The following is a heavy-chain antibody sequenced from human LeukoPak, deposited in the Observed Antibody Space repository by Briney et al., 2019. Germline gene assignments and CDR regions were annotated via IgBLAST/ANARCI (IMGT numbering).Heavy chain of an antibody. D-gene: IGHD6-19*01. Sequence: PGGSLRLSCAASGFTFDDYAMHWVRQAPGKGLEWVSGISWNSGSIGYADSVKGRFTISRDNSKNTLYLQMNSLRAEDTAVYYCAKDRSSSGWYDLDYWGQGTLVTVSS. J-gene: IGHJ4*02. V-gene: IGHV3-9*01. CDR1: GFTFDDYA. CDR3: AKDRSSSGWYDLDY. CDR2: ISWNSGSI.